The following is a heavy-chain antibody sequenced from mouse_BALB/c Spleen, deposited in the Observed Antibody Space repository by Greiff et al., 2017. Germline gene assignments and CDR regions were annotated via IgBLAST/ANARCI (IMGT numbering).Heavy chain of an antibody. D-gene: IGHD1-1*01. Sequence: EVKVIESGPSLVKPSQTLSLTCSVTGDSITSGYWNWIRKFPGNKLEYMGYISYSGSTYYNPSLKSRISITRDTSKNQYYLQLNSVTTEDTATYYCARLLGDYYGSSYGAMDYWGQGTSVTVSS. CDR3: ARLLGDYYGSSYGAMDY. J-gene: IGHJ4*01. CDR2: ISYSGST. V-gene: IGHV3-8*02. CDR1: GDSITSGY.